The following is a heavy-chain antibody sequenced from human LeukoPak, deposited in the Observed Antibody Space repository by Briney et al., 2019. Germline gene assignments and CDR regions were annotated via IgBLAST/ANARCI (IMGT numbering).Heavy chain of an antibody. Sequence: VASVKVSCKASGYTFTGYYMHWVRQTPGQGLEWMGWINPNSGGTNYAQKFQGRVTMTRDTSISTAYMELSRLRSDDTAVYYCARVTRRGYSGYDCDYWGQGTLVTVSS. CDR1: GYTFTGYY. D-gene: IGHD5-12*01. CDR3: ARVTRRGYSGYDCDY. V-gene: IGHV1-2*02. CDR2: INPNSGGT. J-gene: IGHJ4*02.